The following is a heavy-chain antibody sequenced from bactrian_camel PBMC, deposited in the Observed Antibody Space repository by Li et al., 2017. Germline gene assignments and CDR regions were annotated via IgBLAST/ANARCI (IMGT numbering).Heavy chain of an antibody. CDR2: IDRIGRT. Sequence: HVQLVESGGGSVQAVGSLRLSCAASGYGYSSYCIAWFRQAPGKEREGVAAIDRIGRTSYADSVKGRFTISQDNAMNTLYLQMNSLKPEDTAMYYCAAVHRAWYTVSCGLSGDFNYWGQGTQVTVS. CDR3: AAVHRAWYTVSCGLSGDFNY. V-gene: IGHV3S26*01. D-gene: IGHD1*01. J-gene: IGHJ6*01. CDR1: GYGYSSYC.